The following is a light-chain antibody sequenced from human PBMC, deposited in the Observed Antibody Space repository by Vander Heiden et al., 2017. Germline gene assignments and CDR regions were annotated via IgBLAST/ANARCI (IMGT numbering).Light chain of an antibody. CDR3: LLYYSGSRV. V-gene: IGLV7-46*01. J-gene: IGLJ2*01. CDR1: PGAVASGHY. CDR2: DTN. Sequence: QAVVTQEPSLTVSPGGTVTLTCGSSPGAVASGHYPYWFQQRPGQAPRTLIYDTNNKHSWTPARFSGSLLGGKAALTLSGAQPEDEAEYYCLLYYSGSRVFGGGTKLTVL.